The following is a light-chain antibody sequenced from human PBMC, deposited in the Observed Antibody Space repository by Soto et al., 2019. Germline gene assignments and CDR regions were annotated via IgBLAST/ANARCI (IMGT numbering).Light chain of an antibody. CDR3: QLSYSTPRT. V-gene: IGKV1-39*01. J-gene: IGKJ1*01. CDR1: QSISSY. CDR2: AAS. Sequence: DIQMTQSPSSLSASVGDRVTMTCRASQSISSYLNWYQQKPGKAPKLLIYAASTLQSGVPSRFSGSGSGTDFTLTIRSLQPEDFATFYCQLSYSTPRTFGQGTKVEIK.